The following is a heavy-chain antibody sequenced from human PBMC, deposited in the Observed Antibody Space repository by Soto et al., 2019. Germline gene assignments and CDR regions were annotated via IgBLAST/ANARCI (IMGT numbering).Heavy chain of an antibody. CDR1: GYIFRNNW. Sequence: PGESLKISCKGSGYIFRNNWITWVRQMPGKGLEWVGRIDLTDSYTSYSPSFQGHVSFSADKSINTTYLHFSSLRASDTAVHYCARHGWSHDLSSGYHYALDYWGQGTPVTVSS. V-gene: IGHV5-10-1*01. CDR2: IDLTDSYT. CDR3: ARHGWSHDLSSGYHYALDY. J-gene: IGHJ4*02. D-gene: IGHD3-22*01.